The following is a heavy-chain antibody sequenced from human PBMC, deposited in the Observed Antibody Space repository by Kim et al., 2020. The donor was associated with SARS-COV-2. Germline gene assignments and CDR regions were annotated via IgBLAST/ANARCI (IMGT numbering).Heavy chain of an antibody. J-gene: IGHJ3*02. V-gene: IGHV3-30-3*01. CDR3: ARGDDSSGYYNDAFDI. D-gene: IGHD3-22*01. Sequence: GGSLRLSCAASGFTFSSYAMHWVRQAPGKGLEWVAVISYDGSNKYYADSVKGRFTISRDNSKNTLYLQMNSLRAEDTAVYYCARGDDSSGYYNDAFDIWGQGTMVTVSS. CDR2: ISYDGSNK. CDR1: GFTFSSYA.